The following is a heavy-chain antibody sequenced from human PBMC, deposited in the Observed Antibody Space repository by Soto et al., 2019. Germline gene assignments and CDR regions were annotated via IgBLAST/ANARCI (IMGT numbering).Heavy chain of an antibody. CDR1: GGSISSYY. D-gene: IGHD4-17*01. J-gene: IGHJ4*02. CDR2: IYTSGST. Sequence: QVQLQESGPGLVKPSETLSLTCTVSGGSISSYYWSSLRQPAAKGLEWIGRIYTSGSTNYNPSLKSRVTMSVDTSKNQFSLKLSSVTAADTAVYYCAREIGTTVVTGSVDYWGQGTLVTVSS. V-gene: IGHV4-4*07. CDR3: AREIGTTVVTGSVDY.